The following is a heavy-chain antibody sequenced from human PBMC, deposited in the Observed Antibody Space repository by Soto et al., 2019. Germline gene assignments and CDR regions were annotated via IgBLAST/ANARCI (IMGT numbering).Heavy chain of an antibody. Sequence: SETLSLTGTVSGGSISSGGYYWSWIRQQPGKGLEWIGYIYYSGSTYYNPSLKSRVTISVDTSKNQFSLKLSSVTAADTAVYYCARGQNGVCPNWFDPWGQGTLVTVSS. J-gene: IGHJ5*02. CDR3: ARGQNGVCPNWFDP. V-gene: IGHV4-31*03. D-gene: IGHD2-8*01. CDR1: GGSISSGGYY. CDR2: IYYSGST.